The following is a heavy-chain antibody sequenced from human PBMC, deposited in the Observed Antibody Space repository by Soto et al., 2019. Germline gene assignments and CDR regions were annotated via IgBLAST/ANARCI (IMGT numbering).Heavy chain of an antibody. J-gene: IGHJ4*02. V-gene: IGHV4-34*01. CDR2: INHSGST. CDR3: ARGRRIGWYGGNSSSPAYFDY. Sequence: SETLSLTCAVYGGSFSGYYWSWIGQPPGKGLEWIGEINHSGSTNYNPSLKSRVTISVDTSKNQFSLKLSSVTAADTAVYYCARGRRIGWYGGNSSSPAYFDYWGQGTLVTVSS. CDR1: GGSFSGYY. D-gene: IGHD2-21*01.